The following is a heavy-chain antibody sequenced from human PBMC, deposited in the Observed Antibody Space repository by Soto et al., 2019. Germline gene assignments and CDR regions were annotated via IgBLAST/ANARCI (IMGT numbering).Heavy chain of an antibody. J-gene: IGHJ5*02. V-gene: IGHV4-4*02. CDR3: ARSANIYSLTGFDP. D-gene: IGHD7-27*01. Sequence: QVQLQESGPRLVKPSGTLSLTCGVSGGSISPINWWNWVRQPPGKGLEWIGDIYHTGTTNYNPSLESPVTLSIDKFKNQFFLNLTSVTAADTAVYYCARSANIYSLTGFDPWGQGILLTVSS. CDR2: IYHTGTT. CDR1: GGSISPINW.